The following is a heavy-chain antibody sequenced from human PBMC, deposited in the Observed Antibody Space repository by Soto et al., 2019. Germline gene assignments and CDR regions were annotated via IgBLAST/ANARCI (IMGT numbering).Heavy chain of an antibody. V-gene: IGHV1-18*04. Sequence: QVQLVQSGGEVTKPGASVKVSCKSSGYTFTSYGVSWVRQAPGQGLEWLGWISVYTGNTKQAQKFQDRVTLTTEASTGTASLELRNLRSDDTAVYYCARARCTTDRCYTHHFDVWGQGTTVTVSS. D-gene: IGHD2-8*01. J-gene: IGHJ6*02. CDR2: ISVYTGNT. CDR1: GYTFTSYG. CDR3: ARARCTTDRCYTHHFDV.